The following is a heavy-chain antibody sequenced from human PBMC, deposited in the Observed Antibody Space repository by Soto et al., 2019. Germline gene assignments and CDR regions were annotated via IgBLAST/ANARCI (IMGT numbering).Heavy chain of an antibody. J-gene: IGHJ4*02. Sequence: QVQLVESGGGVVQPGRSLRLSCAASGFTFSSYGMHWVRQAPGKGLEWVAVIWYDGSNKYYADSVKGRFTISRDNSKNTLYLQMNSLRAEDTAVYYCARGYCSGGSCHPLDYWGQGTLVTVSS. CDR3: ARGYCSGGSCHPLDY. V-gene: IGHV3-33*01. CDR2: IWYDGSNK. D-gene: IGHD2-15*01. CDR1: GFTFSSYG.